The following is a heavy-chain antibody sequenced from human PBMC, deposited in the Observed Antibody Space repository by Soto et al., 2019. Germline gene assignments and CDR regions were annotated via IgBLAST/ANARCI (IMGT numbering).Heavy chain of an antibody. Sequence: ASLKGSCKASGYTFTSHYIHWVLQAPGQGLEWMGVINPSGGSTSYADNFQGRVTMTMDTSTSTVYMELSSLRSEDTAVYYCARASSGLNWFDPWGQGTLVTVSS. CDR2: INPSGGST. D-gene: IGHD6-19*01. V-gene: IGHV1-46*01. CDR3: ARASSGLNWFDP. CDR1: GYTFTSHY. J-gene: IGHJ5*02.